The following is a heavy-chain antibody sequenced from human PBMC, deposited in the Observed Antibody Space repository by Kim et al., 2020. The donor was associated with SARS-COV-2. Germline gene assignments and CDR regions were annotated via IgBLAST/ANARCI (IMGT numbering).Heavy chain of an antibody. Sequence: SETLSLTCTVSGGSISSYYWSWIRQPPGKGLEWIGYIYYSGSTNYNPSLKSRVTISVDTSKNQFSLKLSSVTAADTAVYYCARAIRDVAIDAFDIWGQGTMVTVSS. CDR1: GGSISSYY. J-gene: IGHJ3*02. D-gene: IGHD5-12*01. CDR3: ARAIRDVAIDAFDI. CDR2: IYYSGST. V-gene: IGHV4-59*01.